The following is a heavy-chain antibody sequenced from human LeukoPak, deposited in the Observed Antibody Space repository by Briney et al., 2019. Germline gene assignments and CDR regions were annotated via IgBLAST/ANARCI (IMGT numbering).Heavy chain of an antibody. J-gene: IGHJ4*02. CDR1: GFTFTSSA. V-gene: IGHV1-58*02. CDR3: AAADDSSGWYYFDY. Sequence: SVKVSCKASGFTFTSSAMQWVRQARGQRLEWIGWIVVGSGNTNYAQKFQERVTITRDMSTSTAYMELSSLRSEDTAVYYCAAADDSSGWYYFDYWSQGTLVTVSS. CDR2: IVVGSGNT. D-gene: IGHD6-19*01.